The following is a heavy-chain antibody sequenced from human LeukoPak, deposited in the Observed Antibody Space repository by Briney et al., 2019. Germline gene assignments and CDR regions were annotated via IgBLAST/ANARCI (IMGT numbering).Heavy chain of an antibody. Sequence: ASVKVSCKASGYTFTSYDINWARQATGQGLEWMGWMNPNSGNTGYAQKFQGRVTMTRNTSISTAYMELSSLRSEDTAVYYCARGNSGGGQHIVVVTARGFDYWGQGTLVTVSS. V-gene: IGHV1-8*01. CDR3: ARGNSGGGQHIVVVTARGFDY. D-gene: IGHD2-21*02. J-gene: IGHJ4*02. CDR1: GYTFTSYD. CDR2: MNPNSGNT.